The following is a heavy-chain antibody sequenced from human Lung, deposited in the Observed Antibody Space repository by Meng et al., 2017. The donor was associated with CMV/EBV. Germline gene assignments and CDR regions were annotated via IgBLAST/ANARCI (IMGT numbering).Heavy chain of an antibody. D-gene: IGHD4-11*01. CDR3: VRSTPAGTDYWD. V-gene: IGHV3-74*03. CDR1: GLTSRSYW. Sequence: SGLTSRSYWMHWVRPAPGQGLEWVTRITSDGAKRESKTEYADSVEGRFTISRDNAENTVFLQMNSLRVEDTALYYCVRSTPAGTDYWDWGQGTLVTVSS. J-gene: IGHJ1*01. CDR2: ITSDGAKRESKT.